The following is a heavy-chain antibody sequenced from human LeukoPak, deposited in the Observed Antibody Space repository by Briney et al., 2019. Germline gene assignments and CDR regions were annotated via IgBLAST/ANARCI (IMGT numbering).Heavy chain of an antibody. V-gene: IGHV1-69*13. J-gene: IGHJ4*02. CDR1: GGTFSSYA. D-gene: IGHD5-18*01. Sequence: SVKVSCKVSGGTFSSYAISWVRQAPGQGLEWMGGIIPIFGTANYAQKFQGRVTITADESTSTAYMELSSLRSEDTAVYYCARDQSDTAMGPIDYWGQGTLVTVSS. CDR3: ARDQSDTAMGPIDY. CDR2: IIPIFGTA.